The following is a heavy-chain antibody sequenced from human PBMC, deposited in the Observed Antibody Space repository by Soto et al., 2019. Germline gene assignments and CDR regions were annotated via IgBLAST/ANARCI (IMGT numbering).Heavy chain of an antibody. V-gene: IGHV4-4*07. D-gene: IGHD3-16*01. CDR1: GGSISSNY. CDR2: FYPSGKT. J-gene: IGHJ6*02. Sequence: QVQLQESGPGLVKPSETLSLTCTVSGGSISSNYWCWTRQPAGKGLEWIGRFYPSGKTTYNPSLRSRLSMSADTSRNKLSLKLPSVTAADTAVYYCAMCGLVYGMDVWGQGTTVIVS. CDR3: AMCGLVYGMDV.